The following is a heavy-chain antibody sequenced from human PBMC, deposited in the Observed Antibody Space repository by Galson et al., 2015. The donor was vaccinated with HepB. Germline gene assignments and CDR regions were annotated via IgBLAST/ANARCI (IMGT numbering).Heavy chain of an antibody. J-gene: IGHJ3*02. Sequence: SLRLSCAASGFTFGDYGMSWFRQAPGKGLEWVVTISYDGNTKYYADSVKGRFAISRDNSKNSLSLQMNSLRPEDTAVYYCATPITLIPWAFDMWGQGTMVTVSS. V-gene: IGHV3-30*03. CDR1: GFTFGDYG. CDR3: ATPITLIPWAFDM. CDR2: ISYDGNTK. D-gene: IGHD3-22*01.